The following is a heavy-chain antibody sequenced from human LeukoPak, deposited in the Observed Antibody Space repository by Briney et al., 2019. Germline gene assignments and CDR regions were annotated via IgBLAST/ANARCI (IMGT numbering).Heavy chain of an antibody. CDR3: VKVGAAAATGNWFDP. D-gene: IGHD6-13*01. Sequence: PGGSLRLSCAASGFTFSSYAMSWVRQAPGKGLEWVSAISGSGGSTYYADSVKGRFTISRDNSKNTLYLQMNSLRAEDTAVYYCVKVGAAAATGNWFDPWGQGTLVTVSS. CDR1: GFTFSSYA. CDR2: ISGSGGST. V-gene: IGHV3-23*01. J-gene: IGHJ5*02.